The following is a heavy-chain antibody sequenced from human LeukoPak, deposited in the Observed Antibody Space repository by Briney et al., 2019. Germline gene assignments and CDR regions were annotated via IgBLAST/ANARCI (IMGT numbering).Heavy chain of an antibody. CDR3: ARVRSRYYGSGNHYFDY. CDR2: INPNSGGT. V-gene: IGHV1-2*02. J-gene: IGHJ4*02. Sequence: GASVKVSCKASGYTFTGYYLHWVRQAPGQGLEWMGWINPNSGGTNYAQKFQGRVTMTRDTSISTAYMELSRLRSDDTAVYYCARVRSRYYGSGNHYFDYWGQGTLVTVSS. D-gene: IGHD3-10*01. CDR1: GYTFTGYY.